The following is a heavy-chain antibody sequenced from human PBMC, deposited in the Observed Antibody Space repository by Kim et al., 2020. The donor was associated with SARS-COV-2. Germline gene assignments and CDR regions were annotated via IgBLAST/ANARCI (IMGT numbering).Heavy chain of an antibody. V-gene: IGHV3-21*01. J-gene: IGHJ3*02. Sequence: SVKGRFTIARDNVKNLLNLKMNSLGAEDTAVYYCASMHTRYSSSRDAFDIWGQGTMVTVSS. D-gene: IGHD6-13*01. CDR3: ASMHTRYSSSRDAFDI.